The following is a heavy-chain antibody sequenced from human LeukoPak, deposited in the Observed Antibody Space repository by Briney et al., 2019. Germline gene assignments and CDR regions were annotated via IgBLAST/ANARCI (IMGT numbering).Heavy chain of an antibody. J-gene: IGHJ6*02. CDR3: ARVPYCSGGSCYPRPYYGMDV. V-gene: IGHV1-2*02. Sequence: ASVKVSCKASGYTFTGYYMHWVRQAPGQGLEWMGWINPNSGGTNYAQKFQGRVTMTRDTSISTAYMELSRLRSDDTAVYYCARVPYCSGGSCYPRPYYGMDVWGQGTTVTVSS. D-gene: IGHD2-15*01. CDR2: INPNSGGT. CDR1: GYTFTGYY.